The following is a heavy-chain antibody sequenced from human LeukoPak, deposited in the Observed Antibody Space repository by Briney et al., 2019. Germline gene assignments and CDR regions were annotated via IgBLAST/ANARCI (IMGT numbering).Heavy chain of an antibody. D-gene: IGHD4-11*01. V-gene: IGHV3-21*01. CDR1: GFTFSSYS. CDR2: ISSSSNYI. J-gene: IGHJ6*03. CDR3: ASPLTSRYYYMDV. Sequence: GGSLRLSCAASGFTFSSYSMNWVRQAPGKGLEWVSSISSSSNYIYYADSVKGRFTISRDNAKNSLYLQMNSLRAEDTAVYYCASPLTSRYYYMDVWGKGTTVTVSS.